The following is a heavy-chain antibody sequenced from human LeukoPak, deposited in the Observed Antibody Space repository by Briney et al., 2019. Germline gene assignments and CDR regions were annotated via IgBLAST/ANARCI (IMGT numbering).Heavy chain of an antibody. CDR1: GGTFSSYA. V-gene: IGHV1-69*05. D-gene: IGHD7-27*01. Sequence: SVKVSCKASGGTFSSYAISWVRQAPGQGLEWMGGIIPIFGTANYAQKFQGRVTMTRSASINTAYMELSSLRSEDTAVYYCARAPRSWGFDYWGQGTLVTVSS. J-gene: IGHJ4*02. CDR2: IIPIFGTA. CDR3: ARAPRSWGFDY.